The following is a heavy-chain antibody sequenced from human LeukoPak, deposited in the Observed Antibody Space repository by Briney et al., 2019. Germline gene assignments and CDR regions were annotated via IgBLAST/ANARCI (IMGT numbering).Heavy chain of an antibody. Sequence: SETLSLTCTVSGGSISNYYWTWIRQPAGKGLEWIGRVNPTTGNTNYDPSLKSRVTMSINTSKNQFSLKLSSVTAADTAVYYCARHSYYYDSSGYYDYYFDYWGQGTLVTVSS. D-gene: IGHD3-22*01. CDR3: ARHSYYYDSSGYYDYYFDY. J-gene: IGHJ4*02. CDR1: GGSISNYY. V-gene: IGHV4-4*07. CDR2: VNPTTGNT.